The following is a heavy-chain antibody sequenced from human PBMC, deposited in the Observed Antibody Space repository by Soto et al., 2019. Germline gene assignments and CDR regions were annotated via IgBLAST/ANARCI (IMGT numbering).Heavy chain of an antibody. CDR2: IYYSGST. Sequence: SETLSLTCTVSGGSISSYYWSWIRQPPGKGLEWIGYIYYSGSTNYNPSLKSRVTISVDTSKNQFSLKLSSVTAADTAVYYCARLDILTGNNWFDPWGQGTLVTVSS. CDR1: GGSISSYY. CDR3: ARLDILTGNNWFDP. V-gene: IGHV4-59*01. J-gene: IGHJ5*02. D-gene: IGHD3-9*01.